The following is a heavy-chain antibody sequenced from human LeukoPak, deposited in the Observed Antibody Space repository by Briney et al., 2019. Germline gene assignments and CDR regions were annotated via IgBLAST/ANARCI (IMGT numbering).Heavy chain of an antibody. CDR3: ASVPTYGDYEVDI. Sequence: ASVKVSCKASGYTFTSYYMHWVRQAPGQGLEWMGIINPSGGSTSYAQKFQGRVTMTRDTSTSTVYMELSSLRSEHTAVYYCASVPTYGDYEVDIWGQGTMVTVSS. D-gene: IGHD4-17*01. V-gene: IGHV1-46*01. J-gene: IGHJ3*02. CDR2: INPSGGST. CDR1: GYTFTSYY.